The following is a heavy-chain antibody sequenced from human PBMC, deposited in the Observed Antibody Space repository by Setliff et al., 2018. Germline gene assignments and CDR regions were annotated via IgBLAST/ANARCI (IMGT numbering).Heavy chain of an antibody. V-gene: IGHV4-34*01. CDR2: INHSGSF. CDR3: ARKGKSYYGSGPLYSWFDP. CDR1: GGSFSGYY. D-gene: IGHD3-10*01. J-gene: IGHJ5*02. Sequence: SETLSLICNVSGGSFSGYYWSWIRQSPGKGLEWIGEINHSGSFIYNPSLKGRVTISIDTSRNHFSLKLTSVTAADTAVYYCARKGKSYYGSGPLYSWFDPWGQGTLVTVSS.